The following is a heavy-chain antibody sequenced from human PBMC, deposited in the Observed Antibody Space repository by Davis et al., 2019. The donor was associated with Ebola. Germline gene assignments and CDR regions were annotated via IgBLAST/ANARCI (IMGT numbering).Heavy chain of an antibody. D-gene: IGHD3-3*01. CDR3: ARQSGYDGMDV. CDR2: IYDSGST. J-gene: IGHJ6*02. V-gene: IGHV4-59*11. Sequence: SETLSLTCTVSGGSISSHYWSWIRQPPGKGLEWIGYIYDSGSTNYNPSPKSRVSISLDTSKNQFSLNLRYLTAADTAVYYCARQSGYDGMDVWGQGTTVTVSS. CDR1: GGSISSHY.